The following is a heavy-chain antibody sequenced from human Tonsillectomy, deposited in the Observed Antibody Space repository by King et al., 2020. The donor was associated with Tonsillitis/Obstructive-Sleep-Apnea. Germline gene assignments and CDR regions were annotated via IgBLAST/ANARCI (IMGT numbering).Heavy chain of an antibody. V-gene: IGHV3-7*03. D-gene: IGHD1-26*01. CDR3: ARDGGRRFDY. Sequence: VQLVESGGGLAQPGGSLRLSCAASGFTFSSYWMSWDRQAPGKGLEWVANIKQDGSEKYYVDSVKGRFSISRDNAKNSVYLQMNSLRAEDTAVYYCARDGGRRFDYWGQGTLVTVSS. CDR2: IKQDGSEK. CDR1: GFTFSSYW. J-gene: IGHJ4*02.